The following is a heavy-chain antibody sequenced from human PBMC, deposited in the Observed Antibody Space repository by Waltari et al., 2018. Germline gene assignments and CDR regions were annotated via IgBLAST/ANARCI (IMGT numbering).Heavy chain of an antibody. J-gene: IGHJ6*02. CDR3: ARGGIAARPSPSFYYYYGMDV. CDR2: INHSGST. Sequence: QVQLQQWGAGLLKPSETLSLTCAVYGGSFSGYYWSWIRQPPGQGLGWIGEINHSGSTNYNPSLKSRVTISVDTSKNQFSLKLSSVTAADTAVYYCARGGIAARPSPSFYYYYGMDVWGQGTTVTVSS. D-gene: IGHD6-6*01. CDR1: GGSFSGYY. V-gene: IGHV4-34*01.